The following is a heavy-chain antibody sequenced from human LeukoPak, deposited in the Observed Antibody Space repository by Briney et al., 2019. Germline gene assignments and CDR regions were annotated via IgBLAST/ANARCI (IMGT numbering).Heavy chain of an antibody. D-gene: IGHD3-22*01. Sequence: SETLSLTCTVSGGSISSYYWSWIRQPPGKGLAWIGYIYYSGSTNYNPSLKSRVTISVDTSKNQFSLKLSSVTAADTAVYYCARGSAYYDRAHAFDIWGQGTMVTVSS. V-gene: IGHV4-59*01. CDR3: ARGSAYYDRAHAFDI. CDR2: IYYSGST. CDR1: GGSISSYY. J-gene: IGHJ3*02.